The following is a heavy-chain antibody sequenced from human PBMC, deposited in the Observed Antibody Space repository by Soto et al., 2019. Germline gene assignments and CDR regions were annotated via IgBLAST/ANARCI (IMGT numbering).Heavy chain of an antibody. Sequence: QLLLQESGPGLVKPSETLSLTCTVSGGAILDSTYYWAWIRQPPGKGLEWIGTIFYSGGTFYTPSLKSRVTMSVDTSKNQFSPKLTSVTAADTAVYFCARQATGYYYGWFDPWGQGTLVTVSS. D-gene: IGHD3-22*01. CDR2: IFYSGGT. V-gene: IGHV4-39*01. J-gene: IGHJ5*02. CDR1: GGAILDSTYY. CDR3: ARQATGYYYGWFDP.